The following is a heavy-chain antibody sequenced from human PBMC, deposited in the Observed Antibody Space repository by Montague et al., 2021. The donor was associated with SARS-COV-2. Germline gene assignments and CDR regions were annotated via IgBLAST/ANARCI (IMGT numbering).Heavy chain of an antibody. CDR1: GGSISSGGYY. CDR3: ARAAPWSFRDILTGYYYYYGMDV. J-gene: IGHJ6*02. CDR2: IYYSGST. Sequence: TLSLTCTVSGGSISSGGYYWSWIRQHPGKSLEWIGYIYYSGSTYYNPSLKSRVTISVDTSKNQFSLKLSSVTAADTAVYYCARAAPWSFRDILTGYYYYYGMDVWGQGTTVTVSS. D-gene: IGHD3-9*01. V-gene: IGHV4-31*03.